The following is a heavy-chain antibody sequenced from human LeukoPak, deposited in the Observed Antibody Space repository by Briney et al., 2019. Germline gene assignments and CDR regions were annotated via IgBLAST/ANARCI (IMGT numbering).Heavy chain of an antibody. D-gene: IGHD2-2*01. V-gene: IGHV1-2*02. CDR3: ARVATQPKPNHKMPYNWFDP. CDR2: INPNSGGT. J-gene: IGHJ5*02. Sequence: ASVKVSCKASGYTFTGYYMHWVRQAPGQGLEWMGWINPNSGGTNYAQKFQGRVTMTRDTSISTAYMELSRLRSDDTAVYYCARVATQPKPNHKMPYNWFDPWGQGTLVTVSS. CDR1: GYTFTGYY.